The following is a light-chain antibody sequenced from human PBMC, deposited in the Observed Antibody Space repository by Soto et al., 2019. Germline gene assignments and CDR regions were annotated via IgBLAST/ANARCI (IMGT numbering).Light chain of an antibody. J-gene: IGKJ2*01. V-gene: IGKV4-1*01. CDR2: WAS. Sequence: DIVMTQSPDSLAASLGERATINCKSSQSVLYSSNNKHHLAWYQQKPGQPPKLLIYWASTRESGVPDRFSYSGSGTDFTLTISSPQAEDVAVYYCQQYYSTPYTFGQGTKLEIK. CDR1: QSVLYSSNNKHH. CDR3: QQYYSTPYT.